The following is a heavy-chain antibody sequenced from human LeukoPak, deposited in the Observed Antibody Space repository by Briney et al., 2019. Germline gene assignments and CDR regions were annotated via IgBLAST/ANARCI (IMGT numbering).Heavy chain of an antibody. CDR3: ARDMKLST. D-gene: IGHD3-10*01. CDR1: GFTFRASA. V-gene: IGHV3-23*01. J-gene: IGHJ3*01. CDR2: VSSGGANT. Sequence: GRSLRPSWSASGFTFRASAVTWVRQAPGKWLEWVSLVSSGGANTYYPDSVEGRFSVSRDNAKDTLYLQVNSLRAEDTARYYGARDMKLSTWGTGTMVSVSS.